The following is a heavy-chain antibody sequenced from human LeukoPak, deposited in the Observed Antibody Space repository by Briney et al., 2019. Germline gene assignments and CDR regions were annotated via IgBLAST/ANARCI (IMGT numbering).Heavy chain of an antibody. J-gene: IGHJ4*02. D-gene: IGHD2-15*01. Sequence: PGGSLRLSCAASGFTFSSYAMSWVRQAPGKGLEWVSAISGSGGSTYYADSVKGRFTISRDNSKNTLYLQVNSLRAEDTAVYYCAREVTYCSGGSCWVDYWGQGTLVTVSS. CDR1: GFTFSSYA. CDR2: ISGSGGST. CDR3: AREVTYCSGGSCWVDY. V-gene: IGHV3-23*01.